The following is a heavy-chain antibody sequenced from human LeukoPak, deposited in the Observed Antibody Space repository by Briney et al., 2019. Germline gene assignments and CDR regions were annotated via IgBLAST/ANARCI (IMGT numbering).Heavy chain of an antibody. CDR2: ISSSGNT. CDR1: GGSFSGYY. CDR3: ARHIRLRIDAFDI. D-gene: IGHD4-17*01. J-gene: IGHJ3*02. Sequence: SETPSLTCAVYGGSFSGYYWSWIRRPPGKGLEWIGGISSSGNTYYNPSLKSRITISIDTSKNHFSLKLSSVTAADTAVYYCARHIRLRIDAFDIWGQGTMVTVSS. V-gene: IGHV4-34*01.